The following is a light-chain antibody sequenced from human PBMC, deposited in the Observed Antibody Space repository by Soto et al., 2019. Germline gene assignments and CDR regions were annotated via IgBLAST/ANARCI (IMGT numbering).Light chain of an antibody. CDR1: QNIGTY. CDR3: QQSYSRPYT. J-gene: IGKJ2*01. V-gene: IGKV1-39*01. CDR2: AAS. Sequence: DIQMTQSPSSLSASVGDRVTITCRASQNIGTYLNFYQQQPGTAPKILIYAASRLQSGVPSRFSGSGSGTDFTLTISRLQPEDFATYYCQQSYSRPYTFGQGTNLEIK.